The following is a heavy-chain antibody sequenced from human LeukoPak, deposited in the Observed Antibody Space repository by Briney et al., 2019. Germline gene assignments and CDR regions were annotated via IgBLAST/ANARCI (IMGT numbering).Heavy chain of an antibody. J-gene: IGHJ3*02. V-gene: IGHV4-34*01. CDR2: INHSGST. Sequence: SETPSLTCAVYGGSFSGYYWSWIRQPPGRGLEWIGEINHSGSTNYNPSLKSRVTISVDTSKNQFSLKLSSVTAADTAVYYCARVGSWAFDIWGQGTMVTVSS. D-gene: IGHD3-10*01. CDR1: GGSFSGYY. CDR3: ARVGSWAFDI.